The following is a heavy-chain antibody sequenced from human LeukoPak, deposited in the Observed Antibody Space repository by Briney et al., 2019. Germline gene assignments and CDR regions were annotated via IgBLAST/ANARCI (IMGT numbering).Heavy chain of an antibody. Sequence: GGSLRLSCAASGFTFSSYDTNWVRQTTGKGLEWVSGIGIAGDTHYPGSVKGRFTISRENAKNSLYLQMNSLRAGDTAVYYCARSAHCSGGSCYLNIYGMDVWGQGTTVTVSS. CDR2: IGIAGDT. CDR3: ARSAHCSGGSCYLNIYGMDV. V-gene: IGHV3-13*04. CDR1: GFTFSSYD. D-gene: IGHD2-15*01. J-gene: IGHJ6*02.